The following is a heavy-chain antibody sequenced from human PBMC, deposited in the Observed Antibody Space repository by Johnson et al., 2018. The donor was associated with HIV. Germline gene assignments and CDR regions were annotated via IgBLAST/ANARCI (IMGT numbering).Heavy chain of an antibody. D-gene: IGHD7-27*01. CDR3: GMSGVEDAAFDI. V-gene: IGHV3-30*04. J-gene: IGHJ3*02. Sequence: QVQLVESGGGVVQPGRSLRLSCAASGFTFSDYAMHWVRQAPGKGLEWVAVISYDGSNKYYADCVKGRFTISRDNSKNTLYLQMNSLRAEDTAVFYCGMSGVEDAAFDIWGQGTMVTVSS. CDR1: GFTFSDYA. CDR2: ISYDGSNK.